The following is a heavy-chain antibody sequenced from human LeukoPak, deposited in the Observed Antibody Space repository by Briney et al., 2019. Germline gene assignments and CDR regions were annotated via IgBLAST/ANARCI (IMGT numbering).Heavy chain of an antibody. V-gene: IGHV3-15*01. CDR3: TTVSWYEFDPFDI. CDR1: GFTFSNAW. Sequence: GGSLRLSCAASGFTFSNAWMSWVRQAPGKGLEWVGRIKSKTDGGTTDYAAPVKGRFTISRDDSKNTLYLQMNSLKTEDTAVYYCTTVSWYEFDPFDIWGQGTMVTVSS. D-gene: IGHD6-13*01. CDR2: IKSKTDGGTT. J-gene: IGHJ3*02.